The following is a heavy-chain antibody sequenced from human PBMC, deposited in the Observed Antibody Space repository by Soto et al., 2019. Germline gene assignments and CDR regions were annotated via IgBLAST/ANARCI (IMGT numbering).Heavy chain of an antibody. Sequence: EVQLVESGGGLVKPGGSLRLSCAASGFTFSSYSMNWVRQAPGKGLEWVSSISSSSSYIYYADSVKGRFTISRGNAKNSLYLQMNSLRAEDTAVYYCARARYCSGGSCYYFDYWGQGTLVTVSS. CDR2: ISSSSSYI. D-gene: IGHD2-15*01. V-gene: IGHV3-21*01. J-gene: IGHJ4*02. CDR1: GFTFSSYS. CDR3: ARARYCSGGSCYYFDY.